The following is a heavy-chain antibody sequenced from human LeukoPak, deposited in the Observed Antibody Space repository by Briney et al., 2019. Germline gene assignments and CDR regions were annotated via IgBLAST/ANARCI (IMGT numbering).Heavy chain of an antibody. CDR2: VRYDGGNK. D-gene: IGHD6-19*01. Sequence: GGSLRLSCAASGITFSVYDMHWVRQALGKGLEWVAFVRYDGGNKFYAGSVKGRFTISRDNSKNTLYLQMNSLRAEDTAVYYCAKFLYSSGWATDYWGQGTLVTVSS. J-gene: IGHJ4*02. CDR1: GITFSVYD. CDR3: AKFLYSSGWATDY. V-gene: IGHV3-30*02.